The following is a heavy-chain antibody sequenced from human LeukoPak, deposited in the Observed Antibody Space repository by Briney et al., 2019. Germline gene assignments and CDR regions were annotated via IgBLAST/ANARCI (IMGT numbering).Heavy chain of an antibody. D-gene: IGHD3-10*01. CDR1: GGSFSGYY. J-gene: IGHJ4*02. CDR2: INHSGST. CDR3: AKHYMGSSYNRAVDY. V-gene: IGHV4-34*01. Sequence: PSETLSLTCAVNGGSFSGYYWSWIRQPPGKGLEWVGDINHSGSTTYNPSLKSRVTISVDTSKNQFSLKLSSVTAADTAVYYCAKHYMGSSYNRAVDYWGQGTLVTVSS.